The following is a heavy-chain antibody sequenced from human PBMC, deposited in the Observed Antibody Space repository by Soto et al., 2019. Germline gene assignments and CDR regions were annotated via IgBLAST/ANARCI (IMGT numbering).Heavy chain of an antibody. CDR3: ARGVSIAARRSFDP. CDR2: INHSGST. V-gene: IGHV4-34*01. Sequence: PSETLSLTCAVYGGSFSGYYWSWIRQPPGKWLEWIGEINHSGSTNYNPSLKSRVTISVDTSKNQFSLKLSSVTAADTAVYYCARGVSIAARRSFDPWGQGXLVTV. D-gene: IGHD6-6*01. CDR1: GGSFSGYY. J-gene: IGHJ5*02.